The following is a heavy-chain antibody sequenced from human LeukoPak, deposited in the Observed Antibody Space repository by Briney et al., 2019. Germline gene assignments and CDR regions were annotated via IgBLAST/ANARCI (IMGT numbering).Heavy chain of an antibody. D-gene: IGHD1-26*01. J-gene: IGHJ3*02. V-gene: IGHV3-23*01. CDR1: GFTFSSYA. CDR3: ARDRSAYSALDI. Sequence: GGSLRLSCAASGFTFSSYAMRWVRQAPGKGLEWVSAISGSGGSTYYADSVKGRFTISRDNSKNTLYLQMNSLRAEDTAAYYCARDRSAYSALDIWAKGQWSPSLQ. CDR2: ISGSGGST.